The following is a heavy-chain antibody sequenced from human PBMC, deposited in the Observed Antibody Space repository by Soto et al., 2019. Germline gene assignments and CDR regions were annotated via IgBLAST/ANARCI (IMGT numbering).Heavy chain of an antibody. CDR3: ARDGSRY. D-gene: IGHD5-18*01. J-gene: IGHJ4*02. CDR2: ISNDGINK. V-gene: IGHV3-30*03. Sequence: GGSLRLSSAVSGFTFSNYCMHWVRQAPGKGLEWVAVISNDGINKNYADSVKGRFTISRDNSRNTLYLQMNSLRAEDTAVYYCARDGSRYWGQGTLVTVSS. CDR1: GFTFSNYC.